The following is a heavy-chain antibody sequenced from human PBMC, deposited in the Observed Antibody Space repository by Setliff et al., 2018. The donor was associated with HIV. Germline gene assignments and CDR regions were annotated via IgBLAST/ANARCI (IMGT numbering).Heavy chain of an antibody. CDR3: ARLEGGGPIDY. Sequence: SETLSLTCTVSGGSISSSTYYWGWIRQPPGRGLEWIGSIYYSGNTYYNSSLKSRVTISVDTSKNQFSLKLSSVTAAETAVYYCARLEGGGPIDYWGQGILVTVSS. CDR2: IYYSGNT. CDR1: GGSISSSTYY. D-gene: IGHD3-16*01. V-gene: IGHV4-39*01. J-gene: IGHJ4*02.